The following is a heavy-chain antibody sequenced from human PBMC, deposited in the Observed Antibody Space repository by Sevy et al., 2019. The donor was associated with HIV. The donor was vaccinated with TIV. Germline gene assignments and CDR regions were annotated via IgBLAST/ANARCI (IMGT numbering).Heavy chain of an antibody. Sequence: GGSLRLSCAASGFTFSNAWMNWVRQAPGKGLEWVGRIKSKTDGGTTDYAAPVKGRFTISRDDSKNTLYLKMNSLKTEDTAVYYCTTANPLCSGGSCYILFSFDYRGQGTLVTVSS. CDR3: TTANPLCSGGSCYILFSFDY. V-gene: IGHV3-15*07. CDR1: GFTFSNAW. J-gene: IGHJ4*02. CDR2: IKSKTDGGTT. D-gene: IGHD2-15*01.